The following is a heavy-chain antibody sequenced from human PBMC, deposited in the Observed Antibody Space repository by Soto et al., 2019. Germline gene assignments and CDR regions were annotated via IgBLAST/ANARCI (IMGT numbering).Heavy chain of an antibody. J-gene: IGHJ4*02. CDR3: ASRYGPSEFDH. D-gene: IGHD3-9*01. CDR2: IHSIGGT. CDR1: GDSISTSSYY. V-gene: IGHV4-39*01. Sequence: PSETLSLTCSVSGDSISTSSYYWGWIRQSPGEGLEWIGNIHSIGGTQYNPSLNSRFTISVDTSANQFSLRLTSVTSADTAVYYCASRYGPSEFDHWGQGSLVTVSS.